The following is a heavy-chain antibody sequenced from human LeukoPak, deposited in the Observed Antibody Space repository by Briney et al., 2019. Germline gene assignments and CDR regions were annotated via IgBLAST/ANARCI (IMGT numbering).Heavy chain of an antibody. V-gene: IGHV3-7*01. CDR1: GFTFSSHW. D-gene: IGHD4/OR15-4a*01. CDR3: ARDYDYSLDY. CDR2: IKQDGSES. Sequence: PGGSLRLSCAASGFTFSSHWMDWVRQAPGKGLEWVANIKQDGSESYYLDSVKGRFTISRDNAKNSLYLQMNSLGAEDTAVYYCARDYDYSLDYWGQGTLVTVSS. J-gene: IGHJ4*02.